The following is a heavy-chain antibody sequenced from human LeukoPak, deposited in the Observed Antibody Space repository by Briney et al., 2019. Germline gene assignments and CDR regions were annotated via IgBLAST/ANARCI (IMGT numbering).Heavy chain of an antibody. J-gene: IGHJ4*02. CDR3: ARASGIALAGPDY. V-gene: IGHV4-59*08. D-gene: IGHD6-19*01. CDR1: GGSISKYL. CDR2: IYSSGST. Sequence: SETLSLTCSVSGGSISKYLWMWIRQPPGKGLEWIGYIYSSGSTYYNPSLKRRDTISVETSKKRFSLKLSTVTAADTAVYYCARASGIALAGPDYWGQGTLVTVSS.